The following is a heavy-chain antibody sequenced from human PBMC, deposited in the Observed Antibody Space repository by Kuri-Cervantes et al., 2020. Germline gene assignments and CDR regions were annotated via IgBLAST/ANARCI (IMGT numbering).Heavy chain of an antibody. CDR3: ARPTGSLDAFDI. V-gene: IGHV4-4*02. Sequence: SGPTLVKPTETLTLTCTVSGFSLSNARMGVSWIRQPPGKGLEWIGEINHSGSTNYNPSLKSRVTISVDTSKNPFSLKLSSVTAADTAVYYCARPTGSLDAFDIWGQGTMVTVSS. CDR2: INHSGST. J-gene: IGHJ3*02. CDR1: GFSLSNARMG. D-gene: IGHD3-10*01.